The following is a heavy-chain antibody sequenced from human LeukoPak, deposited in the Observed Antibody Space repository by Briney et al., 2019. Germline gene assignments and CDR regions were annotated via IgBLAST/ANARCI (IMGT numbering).Heavy chain of an antibody. CDR2: INRDGSEK. CDR1: GFTFSTYW. V-gene: IGHV3-7*01. CDR3: AKWGPYCNSNYCPALDY. Sequence: PGGSLRLSCAASGFTFSTYWMSWVRQARGKGLEWVAIINRDGSEKYYGDSVKGRFTISRDNAENSLFLQMNSLRADDTAVYYCAKWGPYCNSNYCPALDYWGQGALVTVSS. D-gene: IGHD2/OR15-2a*01. J-gene: IGHJ4*02.